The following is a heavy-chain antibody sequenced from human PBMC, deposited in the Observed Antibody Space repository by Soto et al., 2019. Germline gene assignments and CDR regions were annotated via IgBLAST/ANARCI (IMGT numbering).Heavy chain of an antibody. CDR3: ARKEGDCSGGSCYFWFDP. D-gene: IGHD2-15*01. CDR2: IIPIFGTA. V-gene: IGHV1-69*13. Sequence: SVKVSCKASGGTFSSYAISWVRQAPGQGPEWMGGIIPIFGTANYAQKFQGRVTITADESTSTAYMELSSLRSEDTAVYYCARKEGDCSGGSCYFWFDPWGQGTLVTVSS. CDR1: GGTFSSYA. J-gene: IGHJ5*02.